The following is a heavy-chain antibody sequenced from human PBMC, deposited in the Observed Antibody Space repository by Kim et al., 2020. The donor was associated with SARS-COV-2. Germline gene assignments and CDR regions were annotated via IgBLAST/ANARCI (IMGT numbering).Heavy chain of an antibody. CDR3: AHSFQQQLALDY. V-gene: IGHV2-5*01. Sequence: RSSPSLKSRLTITKDTSKNQVVLTMTNMDPVDTATYYCAHSFQQQLALDYWGQGTLVTVSS. D-gene: IGHD6-13*01. J-gene: IGHJ4*02.